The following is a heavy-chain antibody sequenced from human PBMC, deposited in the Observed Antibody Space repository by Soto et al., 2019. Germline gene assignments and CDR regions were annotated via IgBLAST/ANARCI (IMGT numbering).Heavy chain of an antibody. J-gene: IGHJ4*02. CDR1: GFTFSNAW. V-gene: IGHV3-15*01. Sequence: EVQLVESGGGLVKPGGSLRLSCAASGFTFSNAWMSWVRQAPGKGLEWVGRIKSKTDGGTTDYAAPVKGRFTISRDDSKNTLYLQMNSLKTEDTAVYYCTTAPLSKYCSSTSCYPPDYWGQGTLVTVSS. D-gene: IGHD2-2*01. CDR2: IKSKTDGGTT. CDR3: TTAPLSKYCSSTSCYPPDY.